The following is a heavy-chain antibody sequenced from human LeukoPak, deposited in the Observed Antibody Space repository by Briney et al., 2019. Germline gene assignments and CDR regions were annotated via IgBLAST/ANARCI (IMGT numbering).Heavy chain of an antibody. CDR3: ARKDYGDYSFDY. CDR1: GGSVSSGGYY. J-gene: IGHJ4*02. D-gene: IGHD4-17*01. Sequence: SETLSLTCTVSGGSVSSGGYYWSWIRQPPGKGLEWIGYIYYSGSTSYNPSLKSRVAISVDTSKNQFSLKLTSVTAADTAVYYCARKDYGDYSFDYWAREPWSPSPQ. V-gene: IGHV4-61*08. CDR2: IYYSGST.